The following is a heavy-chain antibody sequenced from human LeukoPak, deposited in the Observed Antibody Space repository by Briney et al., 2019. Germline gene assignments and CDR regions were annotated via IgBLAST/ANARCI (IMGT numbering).Heavy chain of an antibody. V-gene: IGHV4-61*02. Sequence: SETLSLTCTVSGGSISSGSYYWSWIRQPAGKGLEWIGRIYTSGSTNYNPSLKSRVTISVDTSKNQFSLKLSSVTAADTAVYYCAGCSSTSCYGAPYFDYWGQGTLVTVSS. CDR1: GGSISSGSYY. CDR2: IYTSGST. J-gene: IGHJ4*02. D-gene: IGHD2-2*01. CDR3: AGCSSTSCYGAPYFDY.